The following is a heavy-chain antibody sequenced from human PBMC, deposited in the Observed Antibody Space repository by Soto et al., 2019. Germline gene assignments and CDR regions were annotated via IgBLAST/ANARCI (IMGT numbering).Heavy chain of an antibody. CDR2: IYHSGST. CDR1: GGSISSSNW. V-gene: IGHV4-4*02. Sequence: QVQLQESGPGLVKPSGTLSLTCAVSGGSISSSNWWSWVRQPPGKGLEGIGEIYHSGSTTYNPSLKSRVTISVDQSMNQFSLQLSSVTAADTAVYYCARETYYYDSSGYYSKWFDPWGQGTLVTVSS. J-gene: IGHJ5*02. D-gene: IGHD3-22*01. CDR3: ARETYYYDSSGYYSKWFDP.